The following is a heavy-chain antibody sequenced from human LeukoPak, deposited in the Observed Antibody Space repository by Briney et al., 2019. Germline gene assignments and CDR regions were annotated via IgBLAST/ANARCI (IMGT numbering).Heavy chain of an antibody. CDR3: ARDLDCTNGVCPSAFDI. J-gene: IGHJ3*02. V-gene: IGHV4-61*02. D-gene: IGHD2-8*01. Sequence: SQTLSLTCTVSGGSISSGSYYWSWIRQPAGKGLEWIGRIYTSGSTNYNPSLKSRVTISVDTSKNQFSLKLSSVTAADKAVYYCARDLDCTNGVCPSAFDIWGQGTMVTVSS. CDR1: GGSISSGSYY. CDR2: IYTSGST.